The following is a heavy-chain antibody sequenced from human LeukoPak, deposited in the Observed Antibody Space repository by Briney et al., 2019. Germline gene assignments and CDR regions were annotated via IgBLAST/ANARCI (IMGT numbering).Heavy chain of an antibody. Sequence: GGSLRLSCAASGFTFSSYAMSWVRQAPGKGLEWVSAISGSGGSTYYADSVKGRFTISRDNSKNTLYLQMNSLRAEDTAVYYCAKDVETGTLMVLTFYYYYGMDVWGQGTTVTVSS. V-gene: IGHV3-23*01. J-gene: IGHJ6*02. CDR2: ISGSGGST. CDR3: AKDVETGTLMVLTFYYYYGMDV. CDR1: GFTFSSYA. D-gene: IGHD1-1*01.